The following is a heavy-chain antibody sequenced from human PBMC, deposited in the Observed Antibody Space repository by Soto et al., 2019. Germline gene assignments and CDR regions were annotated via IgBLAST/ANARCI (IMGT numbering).Heavy chain of an antibody. CDR1: GFTFSSYG. CDR2: ISYDGSNK. J-gene: IGHJ6*02. Sequence: GGSLRLSCAASGFTFSSYGMHWVRQAPGKGLEWVAVISYDGSNKYYADSVKGRFTISRDNSKNTLYLQMNSLRAEDTAVYYCAKDTEYSSSQPYYYYYGMDVWGQGTTVTVSS. V-gene: IGHV3-30*18. CDR3: AKDTEYSSSQPYYYYYGMDV. D-gene: IGHD6-6*01.